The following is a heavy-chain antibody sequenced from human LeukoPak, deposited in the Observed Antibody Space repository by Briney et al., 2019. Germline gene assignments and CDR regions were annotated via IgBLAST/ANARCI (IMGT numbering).Heavy chain of an antibody. CDR1: GFIFSDHS. D-gene: IGHD3-10*01. CDR3: ARYYGSGKYDS. Sequence: PGGSLRLSCAASGFIFSDHSLDWVRQAPGKGLEWVANIKQDESEKYYVDSVKGRFTISRDNAKNSLYLQMNSLRAEDTAVYYCARYYGSGKYDSWGQGTLVTVSS. V-gene: IGHV3-7*01. J-gene: IGHJ4*02. CDR2: IKQDESEK.